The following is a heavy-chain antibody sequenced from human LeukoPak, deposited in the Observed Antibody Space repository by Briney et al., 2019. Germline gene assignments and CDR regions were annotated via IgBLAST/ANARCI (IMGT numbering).Heavy chain of an antibody. CDR2: IWYDGSNK. D-gene: IGHD1-26*01. V-gene: IGHV3-33*01. J-gene: IGHJ5*02. Sequence: GGSLRLSCAASGFTFSSYGMHWVRQAPGKGLEWVAVIWYDGSNKYYADSVKGRFTISRDNSKNTLYLQMNSLRAEDTAVYYCARERRRWELPLRSWFDPWGQGTLVTVSS. CDR3: ARERRRWELPLRSWFDP. CDR1: GFTFSSYG.